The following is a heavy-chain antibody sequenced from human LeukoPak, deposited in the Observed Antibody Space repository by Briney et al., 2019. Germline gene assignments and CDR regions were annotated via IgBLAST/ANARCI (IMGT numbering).Heavy chain of an antibody. CDR3: ARLPSH. CDR2: ISDRDGA. Sequence: SETLSLTCTVSGGSISTYYWGWIRQSPGKGLEWIGYISDRDGATYNPSLKSRVTMSVDTSKTHFSLKLNSVTAADTAVYYCARLPSHWGQGTLVTVSS. CDR1: GGSISTYY. J-gene: IGHJ4*02. V-gene: IGHV4-59*08.